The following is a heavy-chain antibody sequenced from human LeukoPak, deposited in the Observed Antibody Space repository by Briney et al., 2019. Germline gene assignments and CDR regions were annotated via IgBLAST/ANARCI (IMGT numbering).Heavy chain of an antibody. D-gene: IGHD3-9*01. CDR1: GYSFSNYW. Sequence: GESLKISCKGSGYSFSNYWIGCVRQMPGKGLEWVGIILPGNSDTRYSPSFQGQVTMSADKSISTAYLQWSSLKAADTAIFYKQRTAYDILTDPNYFDSWGQGTLVTVSS. CDR3: QRTAYDILTDPNYFDS. J-gene: IGHJ4*02. CDR2: ILPGNSDT. V-gene: IGHV5-51*01.